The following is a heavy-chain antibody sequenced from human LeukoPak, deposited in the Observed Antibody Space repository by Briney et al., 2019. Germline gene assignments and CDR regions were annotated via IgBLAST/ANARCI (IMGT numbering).Heavy chain of an antibody. J-gene: IGHJ4*02. D-gene: IGHD3-22*01. CDR2: INRSGST. V-gene: IGHV4-34*01. CDR1: GGSFSGYY. Sequence: PSETLSLTCAVYGGSFSGYYWSWIRQPPGKGLEWIGEINRSGSTNYNPSLKSRVTISVDTSKNQFSLKLSSVTAADTAVYYCARGLDSSGSDFDYWGQGTLVTVSS. CDR3: ARGLDSSGSDFDY.